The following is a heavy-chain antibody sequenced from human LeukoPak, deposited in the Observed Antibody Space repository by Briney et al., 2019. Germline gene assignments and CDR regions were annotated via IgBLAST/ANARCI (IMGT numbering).Heavy chain of an antibody. Sequence: GASVRVSCKASGYTFTIYAMNWVRQAPGQGLEWMGWINPKTGNPTYAQGFTGRFVFSLDTSVSTAYLQISNLKAEDTAVYYCARDFLTYYYDSSGYHDAFDIWGQGTMVTVSS. CDR1: GYTFTIYA. CDR3: ARDFLTYYYDSSGYHDAFDI. J-gene: IGHJ3*02. CDR2: INPKTGNP. V-gene: IGHV7-4-1*02. D-gene: IGHD3-22*01.